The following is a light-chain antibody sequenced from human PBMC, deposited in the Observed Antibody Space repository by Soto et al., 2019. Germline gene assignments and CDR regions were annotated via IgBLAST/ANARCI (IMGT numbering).Light chain of an antibody. CDR2: EVS. V-gene: IGLV2-14*01. J-gene: IGLJ1*01. CDR3: SSYTSGRDVYV. Sequence: QSVLTQPASVSGSPGQSITISCTGTSSDVGSYHYVSWFQQHPGKAPKLIIFEVSDRPSGVSTRFSGSKSGDTASLIISGLQADDEADYYCSSYTSGRDVYVFGGGTKVTVL. CDR1: SSDVGSYHY.